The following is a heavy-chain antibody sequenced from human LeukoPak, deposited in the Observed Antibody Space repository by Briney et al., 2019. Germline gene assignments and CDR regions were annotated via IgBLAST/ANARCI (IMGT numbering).Heavy chain of an antibody. CDR1: GGSISNYY. CDR3: ARGAGPPLRAFDI. J-gene: IGHJ3*02. D-gene: IGHD3-16*01. V-gene: IGHV4-4*07. Sequence: SETLSLTCTISGGSISNYYWSWIRQPAGKGLEWIGRIYTDGSTYYNPSLKSRLTVSVDTSKNQFSLNLISVTAADTALYYCARGAGPPLRAFDIWGQGTMVTVSS. CDR2: IYTDGST.